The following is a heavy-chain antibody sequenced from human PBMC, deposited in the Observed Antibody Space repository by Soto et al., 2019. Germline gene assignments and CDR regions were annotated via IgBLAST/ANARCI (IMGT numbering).Heavy chain of an antibody. V-gene: IGHV1-18*01. Sequence: ASVKVSCKTSGYSFTSYGISWVRQAPGQGLQWMGWISGHNGDVNYAESLQGRVTMTTDTSASTAYMELRSLRSDDTAVYYCARGGHLGFLESLSFDPWGQGTLVTVSS. CDR2: ISGHNGDV. CDR1: GYSFTSYG. J-gene: IGHJ5*02. D-gene: IGHD3-3*01. CDR3: ARGGHLGFLESLSFDP.